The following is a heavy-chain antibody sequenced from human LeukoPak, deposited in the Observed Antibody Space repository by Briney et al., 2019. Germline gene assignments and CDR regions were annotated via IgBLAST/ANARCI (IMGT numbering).Heavy chain of an antibody. D-gene: IGHD3-22*01. CDR2: ISAYNGNT. J-gene: IGHJ4*02. V-gene: IGHV1-18*01. CDR1: GGTFSSYA. CDR3: AYDSSGYRVAAFDY. Sequence: ASVKVSCKASGGTFSSYAISWVRQAPGQGLEWMGWISAYNGNTNYAQKLQGRVTMTTDTSTSTAYMELRSLRSDDTAVYYCAYDSSGYRVAAFDYWGQGTLVTVSS.